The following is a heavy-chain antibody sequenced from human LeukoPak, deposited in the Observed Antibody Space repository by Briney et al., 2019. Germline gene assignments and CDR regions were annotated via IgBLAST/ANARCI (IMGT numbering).Heavy chain of an antibody. J-gene: IGHJ4*02. V-gene: IGHV3-23*01. D-gene: IGHD1-26*01. CDR1: GFTFSSYA. CDR3: ARSTYSGSYLVS. Sequence: GGSLRLSCAASGFTFSSYAMGWVRQAPGKGLEWVSAISGSGGSTYYADSVKGRFTTSRDNAKNTLYLQVNSLRDEDTAVYYCARSTYSGSYLVSWGQGTLVTVSS. CDR2: ISGSGGST.